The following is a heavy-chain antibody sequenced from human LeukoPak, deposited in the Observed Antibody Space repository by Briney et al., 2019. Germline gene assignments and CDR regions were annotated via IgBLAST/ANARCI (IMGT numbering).Heavy chain of an antibody. V-gene: IGHV4-39*07. Sequence: PSETLSLTCTVSGGSISSSSYYWGWIRQPPGKGLEWIGSIYYSGSTYYNPSLKSRVTISVDTSKNQFSLKLSSVTAADTAVYYCARVKGLSKMASFDYWGQGTLVTVSS. CDR1: GGSISSSSYY. D-gene: IGHD5-24*01. CDR3: ARVKGLSKMASFDY. CDR2: IYYSGST. J-gene: IGHJ4*02.